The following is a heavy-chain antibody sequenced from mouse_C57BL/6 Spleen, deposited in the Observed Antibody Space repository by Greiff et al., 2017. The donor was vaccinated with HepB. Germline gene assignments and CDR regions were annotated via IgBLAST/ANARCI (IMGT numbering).Heavy chain of an antibody. D-gene: IGHD1-1*01. CDR1: GFNIKDYY. CDR2: IDPEDGET. J-gene: IGHJ3*01. V-gene: IGHV14-2*01. CDR3: AKGDGSSSGAY. Sequence: EVQLQESGAELVKPGASVKLSCTASGFNIKDYYMHWVKQRTEQGLEWIGRIDPEDGETKYAPKFQGKATITADPSSNTAYLQLSSLTSEDTAVYYCAKGDGSSSGAYWGQGTLVTVSA.